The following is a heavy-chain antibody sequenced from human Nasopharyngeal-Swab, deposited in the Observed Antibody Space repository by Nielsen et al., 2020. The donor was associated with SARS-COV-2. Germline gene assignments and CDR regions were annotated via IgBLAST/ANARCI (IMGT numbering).Heavy chain of an antibody. CDR2: IYYSGST. J-gene: IGHJ4*02. Sequence: RQAPGKGLEWIGYIYYSGSTNYNPSLKRRVTISVDTSKNQCSLKLSSVTAADTAVYYCARGDSSGWAFDYWGQGTLVTVSS. V-gene: IGHV4-59*08. D-gene: IGHD6-19*01. CDR3: ARGDSSGWAFDY.